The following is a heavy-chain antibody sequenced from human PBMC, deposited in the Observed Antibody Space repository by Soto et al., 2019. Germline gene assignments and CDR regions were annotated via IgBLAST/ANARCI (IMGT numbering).Heavy chain of an antibody. CDR1: GFDFSTNG. Sequence: QVQLVESGGGVVQPGESLRLSCLASGFDFSTNGMHLVRQAPGKGLEWVAVIWYDSTYKYYGDSVNVGFTISGDHHKNTLYLAMDSLRVGDAVVYYCAKDVHAGVYYLDYCGKGTLVSVSS. V-gene: IGHV3-33*06. CDR3: AKDVHAGVYYLDY. J-gene: IGHJ4*02. D-gene: IGHD3-10*01. CDR2: IWYDSTYK.